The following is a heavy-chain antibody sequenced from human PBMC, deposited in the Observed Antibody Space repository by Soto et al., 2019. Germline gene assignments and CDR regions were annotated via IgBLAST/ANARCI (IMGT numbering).Heavy chain of an antibody. CDR3: ARDWGYYGSGSYYNY. CDR2: IYHSGST. J-gene: IGHJ4*02. Sequence: SETLSLTCTVSGYSISSGYYWGWIRQPPGKGLEWIGSIYHSGSTYYNPSLKSRVTISVDTSKNHFSLKLSSVTAADTAVYYCARDWGYYGSGSYYNYWGQGTLVTVSS. D-gene: IGHD3-10*01. V-gene: IGHV4-38-2*02. CDR1: GYSISSGYY.